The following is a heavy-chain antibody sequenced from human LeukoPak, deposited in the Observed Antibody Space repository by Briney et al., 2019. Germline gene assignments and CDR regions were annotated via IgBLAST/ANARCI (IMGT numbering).Heavy chain of an antibody. V-gene: IGHV4-59*01. CDR1: GGSISSYY. D-gene: IGHD6-19*01. CDR3: ARVLRYSSGWFDY. J-gene: IGHJ4*02. CDR2: IYYSGST. Sequence: PSETLSLTCTVSGGSISSYYWSWIRQPPGKGLEWIGYIYYSGSTNYNPSLKSRVTISVDTSKNQFSLKLSSVTAADTAVYYCARVLRYSSGWFDYWGQGTLVTVSS.